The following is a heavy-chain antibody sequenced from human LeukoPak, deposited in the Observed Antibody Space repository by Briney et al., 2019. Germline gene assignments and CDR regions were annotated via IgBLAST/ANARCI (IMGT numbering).Heavy chain of an antibody. Sequence: GGSLRLSCVASGVSISGQWMNWVRQAPGQGLEWVANIKHDGSEEYYVDSVKGRFTISRDDGRNSVSLQMNSVRAEDTAVYYCSRDNDCSGGSCFDYWGQGTLVTVSS. D-gene: IGHD2-15*01. V-gene: IGHV3-7*01. CDR3: SRDNDCSGGSCFDY. CDR2: IKHDGSEE. J-gene: IGHJ4*02. CDR1: GVSISGQW.